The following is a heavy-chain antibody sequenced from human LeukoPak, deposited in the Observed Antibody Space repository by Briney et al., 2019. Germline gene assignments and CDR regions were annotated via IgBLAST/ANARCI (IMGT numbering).Heavy chain of an antibody. D-gene: IGHD3-3*01. Sequence: SETLSLTCAVYGGSFSGYYWSWLRQPPGKGLEWIGEINHSGSTNYNPSLKSRVTISVDTSKNQFSLKLSSVTAADTAVYYCARVRSYDFWSGYRYFDYWGQGTLVTVSS. CDR1: GGSFSGYY. CDR3: ARVRSYDFWSGYRYFDY. CDR2: INHSGST. V-gene: IGHV4-34*01. J-gene: IGHJ4*02.